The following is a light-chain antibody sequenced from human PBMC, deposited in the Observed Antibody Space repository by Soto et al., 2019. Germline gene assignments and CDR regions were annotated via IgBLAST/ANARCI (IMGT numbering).Light chain of an antibody. CDR1: QSISSY. CDR3: QQSYSFPLT. CDR2: AVS. J-gene: IGKJ5*01. Sequence: DIQMAQSPSSLSASVGDRVTITCRASQSISSYLNWYQQKVGKAPKLLIYAVSRLQTWVPSRFSGSGSGTDFTLTISSLQPEDFATYYCQQSYSFPLTFGQGTRLESK. V-gene: IGKV1-39*01.